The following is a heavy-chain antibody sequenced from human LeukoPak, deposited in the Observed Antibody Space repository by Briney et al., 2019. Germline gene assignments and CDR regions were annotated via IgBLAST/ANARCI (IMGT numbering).Heavy chain of an antibody. J-gene: IGHJ5*02. CDR3: ARRGRQDTFMA. CDR2: INPNNGGT. D-gene: IGHD5-18*01. CDR1: GYTFTGYY. Sequence: ASVKVSCKPSGYTFTGYYMHWVRQAPGQGLEWMGWINPNNGGTNSAQKFQGRVTMTWDTSINTAYMELGRLTSDDTAVYYCARRGRQDTFMAWGQGTLVAVSS. V-gene: IGHV1-2*02.